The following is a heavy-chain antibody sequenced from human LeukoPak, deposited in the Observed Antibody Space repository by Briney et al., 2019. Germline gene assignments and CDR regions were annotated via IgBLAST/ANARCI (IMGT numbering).Heavy chain of an antibody. CDR1: GFTFSSYG. CDR2: ISYDGSNK. J-gene: IGHJ4*02. CDR3: AKDLWLNRGYYFDY. Sequence: GGSLRLSCAASGFTFSSYGMHWVRQAPGKGLEWVAVISYDGSNKYYADSVKGRFTISRDNSKNTLYLQMNSLRAEATAVYYCAKDLWLNRGYYFDYWGQGTLVTVSS. D-gene: IGHD1-26*01. V-gene: IGHV3-30*18.